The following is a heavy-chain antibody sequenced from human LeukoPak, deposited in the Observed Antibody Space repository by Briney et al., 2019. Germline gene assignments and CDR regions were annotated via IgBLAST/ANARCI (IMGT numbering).Heavy chain of an antibody. CDR2: IWYDGSHQ. J-gene: IGHJ4*02. D-gene: IGHD2-15*01. V-gene: IGHV3-33*06. CDR1: GFPFSGSG. CDR3: AKDKDTPATAQPQRGYFGS. Sequence: GGSLRLSCAASGFPFSGSGMHWVRQAPGKGLEWVAVIWYDGSHQYYADSVKGRFTISRDNSKNTLDLQMNSLRVEDTAVYFCAKDKDTPATAQPQRGYFGSWGQGTLVTVSS.